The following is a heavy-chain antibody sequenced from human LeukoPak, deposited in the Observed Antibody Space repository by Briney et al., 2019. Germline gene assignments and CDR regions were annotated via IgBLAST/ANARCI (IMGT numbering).Heavy chain of an antibody. Sequence: ASVTVSCKASGYTFTSYTINWVRQAPGQGLEWMGWINTNTGNPTYAQGLTGRFVFSLDTSVSTAYLQISSLKAEDTAVYYCARRITLVRGVRLGDWFDPWGQGSLVTVSS. CDR3: ARRITLVRGVRLGDWFDP. D-gene: IGHD3-10*01. J-gene: IGHJ5*02. V-gene: IGHV7-4-1*02. CDR1: GYTFTSYT. CDR2: INTNTGNP.